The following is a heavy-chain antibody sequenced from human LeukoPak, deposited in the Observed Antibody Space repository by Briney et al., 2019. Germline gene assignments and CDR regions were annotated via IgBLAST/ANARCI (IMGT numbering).Heavy chain of an antibody. CDR1: GYTFTDYY. CDR2: INPNSGGT. CDR3: ARDESTSILWW. D-gene: IGHD2-21*01. V-gene: IGHV1-2*02. J-gene: IGHJ1*01. Sequence: GASVTVSCKASGYTFTDYYFHWVRQPPGQGLEWMGWINPNSGGTNYAQKFQGRVTMTRDTSTSTVYMELSSLRSEDTAVYYCARDESTSILWWWGQGTLVTVSS.